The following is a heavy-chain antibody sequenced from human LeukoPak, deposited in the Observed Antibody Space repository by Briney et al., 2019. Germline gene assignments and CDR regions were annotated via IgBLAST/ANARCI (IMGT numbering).Heavy chain of an antibody. Sequence: GASVKVSCKASGGTFSSYAISWVRQAPGQGLEWMGRIIPILGIANYAQKFQGRVTITADKSTSTAYMELSSLRSEDTAVYYCAIHPEGSSPPFYWGQGTLVTVSS. CDR2: IIPILGIA. CDR1: GGTFSSYA. CDR3: AIHPEGSSPPFY. J-gene: IGHJ4*02. D-gene: IGHD6-13*01. V-gene: IGHV1-69*04.